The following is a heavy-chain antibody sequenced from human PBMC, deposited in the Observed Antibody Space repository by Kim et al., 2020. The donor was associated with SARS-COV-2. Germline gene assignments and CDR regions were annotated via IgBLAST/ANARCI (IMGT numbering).Heavy chain of an antibody. D-gene: IGHD3-9*01. CDR3: ARDREFYEHYDILTGYSHTSYYYGMDV. CDR2: ISTSSTTT. CDR1: GFTFSSYT. J-gene: IGHJ6*02. Sequence: GGCLRLSCAASGFTFSSYTMKWVRQAPGKGLEWVSYISTSSTTTYYADSVKGRFTISRDNAKNSLYLQMNSLRAEDTAVYYCARDREFYEHYDILTGYSHTSYYYGMDVWGQGTTVTVSS. V-gene: IGHV3-48*04.